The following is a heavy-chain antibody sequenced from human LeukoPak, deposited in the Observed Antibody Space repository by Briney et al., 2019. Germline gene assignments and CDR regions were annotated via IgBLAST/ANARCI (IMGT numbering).Heavy chain of an antibody. CDR2: INYSGST. J-gene: IGHJ5*02. V-gene: IGHV4-39*01. Sequence: SETLSLTCTISGGSIRSSGYYWDWIRQPPGKGLEWIGSINYSGSTHYNPSLESRFSISVDTSKNQFSLKLSSVTAADTAVYYCARSKAHLSTSWYGTWFDPWGQGTLVTVSS. CDR1: GGSIRSSGYY. CDR3: ARSKAHLSTSWYGTWFDP. D-gene: IGHD2-2*01.